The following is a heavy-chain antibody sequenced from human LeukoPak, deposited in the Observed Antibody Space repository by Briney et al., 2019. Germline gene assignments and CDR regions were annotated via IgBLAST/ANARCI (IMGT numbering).Heavy chain of an antibody. CDR3: ASSAYDSSGYYYFDY. Sequence: PGGSLRLSCAASGFTFSSYGTHWVRQAPGKGLEWVAVIWYDGSNKYYADSVKGRFTISRDNSKNTLYLQMNSLRAEDTAVYYCASSAYDSSGYYYFDYWGQGTLVTVSS. D-gene: IGHD3-22*01. V-gene: IGHV3-33*01. CDR2: IWYDGSNK. CDR1: GFTFSSYG. J-gene: IGHJ4*02.